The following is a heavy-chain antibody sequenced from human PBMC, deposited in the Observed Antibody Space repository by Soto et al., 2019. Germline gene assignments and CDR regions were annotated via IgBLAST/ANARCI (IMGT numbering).Heavy chain of an antibody. J-gene: IGHJ4*02. V-gene: IGHV4-59*01. D-gene: IGHD2-2*01. CDR3: ARAVLPAIAPFDY. Sequence: QVQLQESGPRLVKPSETLSLTCIVSGGSISSYYWSWIRQPPGKGLEWIGYIYYSGSTNYNPSLKSRVTISVDTSKNQFSLKLSSVTAADTAVYYCARAVLPAIAPFDYWGQGTLVTVSS. CDR2: IYYSGST. CDR1: GGSISSYY.